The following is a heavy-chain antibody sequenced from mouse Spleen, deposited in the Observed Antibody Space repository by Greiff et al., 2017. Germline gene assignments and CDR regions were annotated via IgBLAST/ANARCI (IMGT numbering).Heavy chain of an antibody. D-gene: IGHD1-1*02. J-gene: IGHJ3*01. CDR3: ARDDYGTWFAY. CDR2: ISYDGSN. Sequence: EVHLVESGPGLVKPSQSLSLTCSVTGYSITSGYYWNWIRQFPGNKLEWMGDISYDGSNNYNPSLKNRISITRDTSKNQFFLKLNSVTTENTATYYCARDDYGTWFAYWGQGTLVTVSA. CDR1: GYSITSGYY. V-gene: IGHV3-6*01.